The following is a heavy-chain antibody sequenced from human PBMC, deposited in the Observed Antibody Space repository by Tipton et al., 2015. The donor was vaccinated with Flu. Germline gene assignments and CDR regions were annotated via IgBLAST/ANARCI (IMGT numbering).Heavy chain of an antibody. CDR2: IYYTGST. Sequence: TLSLTCIVSGDSIRSDYFWGWIRQPPGKGLEWIGYIYYTGSTNYNPSLKSRVTISVDTSNNQFSLKLSSVTAADTAVYYCARLPLPLSYFDYWGQGTLVTVSS. V-gene: IGHV4-61*01. CDR1: GDSIRSDYF. CDR3: ARLPLPLSYFDY. J-gene: IGHJ4*02.